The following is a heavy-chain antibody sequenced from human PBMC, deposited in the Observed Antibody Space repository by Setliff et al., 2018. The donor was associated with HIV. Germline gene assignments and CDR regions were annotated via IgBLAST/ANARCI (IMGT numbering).Heavy chain of an antibody. V-gene: IGHV4-34*01. D-gene: IGHD3-9*01. J-gene: IGHJ1*01. CDR1: GGSFSGYF. CDR3: ARGLTYYDILGY. Sequence: NPSETLSLTCAVYGGSFSGYFRSWIRQPPGKGLEWIGEINHSGSTNYNPSLKSRVTISVDTSKNQFSLKLSSVTAADTAVYYCARGLTYYDILGYWGQGTLVTVSS. CDR2: INHSGST.